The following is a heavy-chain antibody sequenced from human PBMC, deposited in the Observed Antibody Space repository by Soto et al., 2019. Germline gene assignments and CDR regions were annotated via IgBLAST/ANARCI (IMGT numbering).Heavy chain of an antibody. CDR2: IYYSGST. D-gene: IGHD3-10*01. J-gene: IGHJ5*02. CDR1: GGSISSGGYY. CDR3: ARDQRFGEPGWFDP. Sequence: PSETLSLTCAVSGGSISSGGYYWSWIRQPPGKGLEWIGYIYYSGSTNYNPSLKSRVTISVDTSKNQFSLKLSSVTAADTAVYYCARDQRFGEPGWFDPWGQGTLVTVSS. V-gene: IGHV4-61*08.